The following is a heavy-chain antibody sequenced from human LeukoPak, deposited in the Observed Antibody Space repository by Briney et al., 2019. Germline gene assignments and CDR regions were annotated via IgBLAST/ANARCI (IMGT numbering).Heavy chain of an antibody. J-gene: IGHJ3*02. CDR1: GYRFTSYW. CDR2: IYPGDSDT. D-gene: IGHD6-19*01. V-gene: IGHV5-51*01. CDR3: ARRGSSGWQGNDAFDI. Sequence: GESLKISCKGSGYRFTSYWIGWVRQMPGKGLEWMGIIYPGDSDTRYSPSFQGQVTISADKSISTAYLQWSSLKASDTAMYYCARRGSSGWQGNDAFDIWGQGTMVTVSS.